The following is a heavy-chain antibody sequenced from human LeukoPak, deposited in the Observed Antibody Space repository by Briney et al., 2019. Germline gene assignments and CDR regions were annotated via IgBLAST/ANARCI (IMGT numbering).Heavy chain of an antibody. V-gene: IGHV3-33*01. Sequence: GGSLRLSCAASGFTFSSYGMHWVRQAPGKGLEWVAVIWYDGSNKYYADSVKGRFTISRDNAKSSLFLQMNSLRVEDTAVYYCATYSGYDRIFDYWGQGTLVTVSS. CDR3: ATYSGYDRIFDY. CDR1: GFTFSSYG. D-gene: IGHD5-12*01. CDR2: IWYDGSNK. J-gene: IGHJ4*02.